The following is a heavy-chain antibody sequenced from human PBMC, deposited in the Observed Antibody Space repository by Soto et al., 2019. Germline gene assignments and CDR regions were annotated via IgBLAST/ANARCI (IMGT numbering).Heavy chain of an antibody. CDR1: GFTFSSYG. D-gene: IGHD3-3*01. CDR3: XXXXXFXXGSDAF. Sequence: QVQLVESGGGVVQPGRSLRLSCAASGFTFSSYGMHWVRQAPGKGLEWVAVISYDGSNKYYADSVKGRFTISRDNSKXXXXXXXXXXXXXXXXXXXXXXXXXFXXGSDAF. J-gene: IGHJ3*01. CDR2: ISYDGSNK. V-gene: IGHV3-30*03.